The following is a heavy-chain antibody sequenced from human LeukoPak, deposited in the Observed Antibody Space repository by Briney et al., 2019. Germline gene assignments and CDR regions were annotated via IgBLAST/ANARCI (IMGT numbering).Heavy chain of an antibody. Sequence: AVNVSCKASGYTFTGYYMHWVRQAPGQGLEWMGWINPNSGGTNYAQRFQGRVTMTRDTSISTAYMELSRLRSDDTAVYYCARVWVVERPRDAFDIWGQGTMVTVSS. J-gene: IGHJ3*02. CDR3: ARVWVVERPRDAFDI. CDR2: INPNSGGT. CDR1: GYTFTGYY. V-gene: IGHV1-2*02. D-gene: IGHD1-1*01.